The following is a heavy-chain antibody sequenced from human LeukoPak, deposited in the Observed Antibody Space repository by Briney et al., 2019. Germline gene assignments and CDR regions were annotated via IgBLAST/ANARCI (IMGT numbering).Heavy chain of an antibody. V-gene: IGHV1-46*01. CDR1: GYTFTSYY. CDR2: INPSGGST. J-gene: IGHJ6*02. CDR3: ARVSTMIVVPPHYHYGMDV. D-gene: IGHD3-22*01. Sequence: ASVKVSCKASGYTFTSYYMHWVRQAPGQGLEWMGIINPSGGSTSYAQKFRGRVTMTRDTSTSTVYMELSSLRSEDTAVYYCARVSTMIVVPPHYHYGMDVWGQGTTVTVSS.